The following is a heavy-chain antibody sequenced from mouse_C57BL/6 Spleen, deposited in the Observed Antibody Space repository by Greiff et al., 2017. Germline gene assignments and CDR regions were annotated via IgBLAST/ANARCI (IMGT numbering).Heavy chain of an antibody. CDR1: GFTFSSYA. J-gene: IGHJ3*01. D-gene: IGHD2-5*01. V-gene: IGHV5-4*01. CDR3: ARDGILYSNLFAY. CDR2: ISDGGSYT. Sequence: EVQLVESGGGLVKPGGSLKLSCAASGFTFSSYAMSWVRQTPEKRLEWVATISDGGSYTYYPDNVKGRFTISRDNAKNNLYLQMSHLKSEDTAMYYCARDGILYSNLFAYWGQGTLVTVSA.